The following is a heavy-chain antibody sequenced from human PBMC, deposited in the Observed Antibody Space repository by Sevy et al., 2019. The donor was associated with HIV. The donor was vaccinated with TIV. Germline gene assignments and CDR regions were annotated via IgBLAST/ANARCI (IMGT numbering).Heavy chain of an antibody. Sequence: ASLKVSCKASGYTFTSYDINWVRQATGQGLEWMGWMNPNSGNTGYAQKFQGRVTMTRNTSISTAYMELSSLRSEDTAVYYCASSGYDYVWGSYSSTFGYWGQGTLVTVSS. D-gene: IGHD3-16*01. CDR2: MNPNSGNT. J-gene: IGHJ4*02. V-gene: IGHV1-8*01. CDR1: GYTFTSYD. CDR3: ASSGYDYVWGSYSSTFGY.